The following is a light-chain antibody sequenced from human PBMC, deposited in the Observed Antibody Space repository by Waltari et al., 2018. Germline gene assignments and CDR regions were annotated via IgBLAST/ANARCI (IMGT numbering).Light chain of an antibody. CDR2: DVS. V-gene: IGLV2-14*03. CDR3: ISYSSSVTYV. Sequence: QSALTQPASVSGSPGQSITISSTGTSSDVGGYNYVSWYQQHPGKAPKPMIYDVSNRPSGVSNRFSGSKSGNTASLTISGLQAEDEADYYCISYSSSVTYVFGSGTKVTVL. CDR1: SSDVGGYNY. J-gene: IGLJ1*01.